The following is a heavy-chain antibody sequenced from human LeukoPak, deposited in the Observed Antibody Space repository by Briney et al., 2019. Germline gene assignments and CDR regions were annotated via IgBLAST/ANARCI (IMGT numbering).Heavy chain of an antibody. J-gene: IGHJ3*02. Sequence: SETLSLTCTVSGGSVSSGSYYWSWIRQPPGKGLEWIGYIYYSGSTNYNPSLKSRVTISVDTSKNQFSLKLSSVTAADTAVYYCARGVDTAMVSRRGALDIWGQGTMVTVSS. CDR1: GGSVSSGSYY. V-gene: IGHV4-61*01. CDR2: IYYSGST. D-gene: IGHD5-18*01. CDR3: ARGVDTAMVSRRGALDI.